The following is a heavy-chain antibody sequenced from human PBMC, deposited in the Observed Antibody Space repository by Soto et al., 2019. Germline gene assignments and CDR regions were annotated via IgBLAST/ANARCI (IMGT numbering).Heavy chain of an antibody. CDR1: GGTFNNHA. J-gene: IGHJ5*02. Sequence: SVKVSCKASGGTFNNHAINWVRQAPGQGLEWMGGIIPIFGTSNYAQKFQGRVTITADESTRTAYIELSSLRSEDTAVYYSATGNMRQKAPILSDNWFDHWGQGTLVTVSS. CDR3: ATGNMRQKAPILSDNWFDH. V-gene: IGHV1-69*13. CDR2: IIPIFGTS. D-gene: IGHD3-9*01.